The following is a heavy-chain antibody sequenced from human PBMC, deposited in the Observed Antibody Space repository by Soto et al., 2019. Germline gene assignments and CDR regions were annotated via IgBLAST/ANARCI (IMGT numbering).Heavy chain of an antibody. V-gene: IGHV3-30-3*01. CDR2: ISYDGSNK. Sequence: QVQLVESGGGVVQPGRSLRLSCAASGFTFSSYAMHWVRQAPGKGLEWVAVISYDGSNKYYADSVKGRFTISRDNSKNTLYLQMNSLRVEDTAVYYCARGGGMITFGGAYDYWGQGTLVTVSS. CDR3: ARGGGMITFGGAYDY. D-gene: IGHD3-16*01. CDR1: GFTFSSYA. J-gene: IGHJ4*02.